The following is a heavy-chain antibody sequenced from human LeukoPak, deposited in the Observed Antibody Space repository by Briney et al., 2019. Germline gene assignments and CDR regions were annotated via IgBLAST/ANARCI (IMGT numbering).Heavy chain of an antibody. CDR2: IYSGGST. Sequence: PGGSLRLSCAASGFTVSSNYMSWVRQAPGKGLEWVSVIYSGGSTYYADSVKGRFTISRDNSKNTLYLQMNSLRAEDTAVYYCAREIGIVGAIRGGIVDYWGQGTLVTVSS. V-gene: IGHV3-53*01. CDR1: GFTVSSNY. CDR3: AREIGIVGAIRGGIVDY. D-gene: IGHD1-26*01. J-gene: IGHJ4*02.